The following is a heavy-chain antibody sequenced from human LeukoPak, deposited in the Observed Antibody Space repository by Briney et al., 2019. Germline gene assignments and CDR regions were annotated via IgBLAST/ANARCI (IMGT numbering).Heavy chain of an antibody. CDR3: TKGTDAGGSAYYGFAFDI. V-gene: IGHV3-23*01. J-gene: IGHJ3*02. D-gene: IGHD3-22*01. CDR2: ISGSGGNT. CDR1: GFTFSSYG. Sequence: GGSLRLSCAASGFTFSSYGMSWVRQAPGKGLEWVSTISGSGGNTYYADSVKGRFTISRDNSKNTLYLQMNSLRAEDTAVYYCTKGTDAGGSAYYGFAFDIWGHGTVVAVSS.